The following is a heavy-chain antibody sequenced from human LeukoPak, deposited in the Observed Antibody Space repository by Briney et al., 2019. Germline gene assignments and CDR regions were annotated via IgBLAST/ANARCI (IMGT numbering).Heavy chain of an antibody. CDR2: IYYSGST. V-gene: IGHV4-38-2*02. J-gene: IGHJ4*02. Sequence: SETLSLTCTVSGYSISSGYYWGWIRQPPGKGLEWIGSIYYSGSTYYNPSLKSRVTISVDTSKNQFSLKLSSVTAADTAVYYCARMIGYSYGTDYYLDYWGQGTLVTVSS. CDR3: ARMIGYSYGTDYYLDY. D-gene: IGHD5-18*01. CDR1: GYSISSGYY.